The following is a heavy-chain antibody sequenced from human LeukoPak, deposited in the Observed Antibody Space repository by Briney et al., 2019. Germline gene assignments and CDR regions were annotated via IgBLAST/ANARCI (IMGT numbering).Heavy chain of an antibody. J-gene: IGHJ4*02. Sequence: PGGSLRLSCAASGFTFSSYSMNWVRQAPGKGLEWVSSISTSNSYIYYADSVKGRFTVSRDNAKNSLYLQMNSLRAEDTAVYYCASFYDFWSGYSAFDYWGQGTLVIVSS. CDR2: ISTSNSYI. CDR1: GFTFSSYS. D-gene: IGHD3-3*01. CDR3: ASFYDFWSGYSAFDY. V-gene: IGHV3-21*01.